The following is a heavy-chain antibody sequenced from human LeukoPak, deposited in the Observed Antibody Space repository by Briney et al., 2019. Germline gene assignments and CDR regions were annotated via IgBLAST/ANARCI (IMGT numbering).Heavy chain of an antibody. V-gene: IGHV3-30*02. J-gene: IGHJ4*02. CDR2: IRYDGSNK. D-gene: IGHD6-13*01. CDR1: GFSFSSYG. CDR3: AKDSSGSSWYWDY. Sequence: GGSLRLSCAASGFSFSSYGMHWVRQAPGKGLEWVTFIRYDGSNKYYADSVKGRFTISRDNSKNTLYLQMNSLRTEDTAAYYCAKDSSGSSWYWDYWGQGTLVTVSS.